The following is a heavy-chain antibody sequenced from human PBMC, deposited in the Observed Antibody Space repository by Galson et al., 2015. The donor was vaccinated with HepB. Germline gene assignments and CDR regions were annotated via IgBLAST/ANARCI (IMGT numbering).Heavy chain of an antibody. J-gene: IGHJ4*02. CDR1: GDSIRSGSYY. CDR2: ISYSGST. V-gene: IGHV4-39*07. CDR3: ATDQTSYGTTFFDY. D-gene: IGHD3-10*01. Sequence: SETLSLTCTVSGDSIRSGSYYWSWIRQPPGRGLEWIGHISYSGSTWYNPSLKSRVTISVDTPKNQFSLKLRSVTAADTAVYYCATDQTSYGTTFFDYWGQGTLVIVSS.